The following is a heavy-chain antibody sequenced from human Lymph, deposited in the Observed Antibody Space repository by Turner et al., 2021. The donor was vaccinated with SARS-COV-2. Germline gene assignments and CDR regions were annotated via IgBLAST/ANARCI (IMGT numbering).Heavy chain of an antibody. CDR2: CDPEDGET. Sequence: QVQMVQSGAEVKKPGASVKVSCKVSGSTLTELSIHWVRQAPGKGREWIGGCDPEDGETIYAQKFQGRVTMTEDTSTDTAYMELSSLRSEDTAVYYCATLKSNWKILTGRYYFDFWGQGTLVTVSS. J-gene: IGHJ4*02. V-gene: IGHV1-24*01. CDR1: GSTLTELS. D-gene: IGHD1-1*01. CDR3: ATLKSNWKILTGRYYFDF.